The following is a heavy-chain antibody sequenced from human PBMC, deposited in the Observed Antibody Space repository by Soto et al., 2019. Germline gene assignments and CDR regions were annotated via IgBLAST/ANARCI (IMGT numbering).Heavy chain of an antibody. J-gene: IGHJ6*02. Sequence: ASVKVSCKASGYTFTSYDINWVRQATGQGLEWMGWMNPNSGNTGYAQKFQGRVTMTRNTSISTAYMELSSLRSEDTAVYYCARQGYYYDSSGYYYVGVYYYYGMDVWGQGTTVTSP. D-gene: IGHD3-22*01. V-gene: IGHV1-8*01. CDR2: MNPNSGNT. CDR1: GYTFTSYD. CDR3: ARQGYYYDSSGYYYVGVYYYYGMDV.